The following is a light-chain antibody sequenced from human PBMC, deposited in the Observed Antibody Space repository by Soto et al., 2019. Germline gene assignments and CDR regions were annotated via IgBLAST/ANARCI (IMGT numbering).Light chain of an antibody. CDR3: QQSYSIPWT. CDR1: QSITIY. V-gene: IGKV1-39*01. Sequence: EIQMTQSPSSLSASVGDKVTITCRTSQSITIYLNWYHHKPGIAPKLLIYGATTLQSGVHSRCRGSGSGTDFTLTIRRLQPEDFGIYSCQQSYSIPWTFGQGTKVEIK. J-gene: IGKJ1*01. CDR2: GAT.